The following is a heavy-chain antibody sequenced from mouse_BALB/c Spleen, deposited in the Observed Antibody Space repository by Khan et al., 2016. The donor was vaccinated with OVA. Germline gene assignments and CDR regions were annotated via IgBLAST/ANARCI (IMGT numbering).Heavy chain of an antibody. D-gene: IGHD1-1*01. Sequence: QVQLQQPGAELVKPGASVKLSCKASGYPLTSYWLHWVKQRPGQGLEWIGEIDPSDNYTNYNQKFKGKATLPVDKSYSNTYMQLSSLTSADPEVYYCARTFVYCSSTWFGYWGQGTLVTVSA. CDR2: IDPSDNYT. J-gene: IGHJ3*01. V-gene: IGHV1-69*02. CDR3: ARTFVYCSSTWFGY. CDR1: GYPLTSYW.